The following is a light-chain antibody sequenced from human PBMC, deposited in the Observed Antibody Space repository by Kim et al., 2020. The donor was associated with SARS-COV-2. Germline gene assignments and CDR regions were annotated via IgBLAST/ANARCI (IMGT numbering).Light chain of an antibody. CDR1: LSGLYSPNKNNY. Sequence: TTITCKTILSGLYSPNKNNYFSGYQLKPGQPPKQLIYWASTRESWVPDRCSSSGSGTDFSLTISSLQAEDVAVDYCQQYYSIPITFGQGTRLEIK. J-gene: IGKJ5*01. CDR2: WAS. V-gene: IGKV4-1*01. CDR3: QQYYSIPIT.